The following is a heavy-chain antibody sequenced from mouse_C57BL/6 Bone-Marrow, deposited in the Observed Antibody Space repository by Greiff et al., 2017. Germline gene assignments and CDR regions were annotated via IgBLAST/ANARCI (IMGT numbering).Heavy chain of an antibody. J-gene: IGHJ4*01. D-gene: IGHD2-4*01. CDR3: ARSYDYDDYTMDY. CDR2: MHPHGGRP. Sequence: QVQLQQPGAELVKPGASVKLSCKASGYTFTNYWMHWVKQRPGQGLEWIGIMHPHGGRPDYNEKFKFEATLSVDKSSRTAYMELSSLTSEDSAVYYCARSYDYDDYTMDYWGQGTAGTVSA. CDR1: GYTFTNYW. V-gene: IGHV1-64*01.